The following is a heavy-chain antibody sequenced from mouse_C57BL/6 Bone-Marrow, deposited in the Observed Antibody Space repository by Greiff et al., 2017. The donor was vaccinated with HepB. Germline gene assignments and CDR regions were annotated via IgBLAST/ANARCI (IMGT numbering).Heavy chain of an antibody. CDR2: ISDGGSYT. V-gene: IGHV5-4*03. Sequence: EVKLVESGGGLVKPGGSLKLSCAASGFTFSSYAMSWVRQTPEKRLEWVATISDGGSYTYYPDNVKGRFTISRDNAKNNLYLQMSNLKSGDTAMYYCASTPITTVVYFDYWGQGTTLTVSS. CDR3: ASTPITTVVYFDY. J-gene: IGHJ2*01. D-gene: IGHD1-1*01. CDR1: GFTFSSYA.